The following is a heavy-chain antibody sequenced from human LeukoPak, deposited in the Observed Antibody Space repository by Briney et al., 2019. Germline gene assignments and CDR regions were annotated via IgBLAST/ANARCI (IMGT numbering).Heavy chain of an antibody. CDR3: AKDVAEYYYDSSGYYDY. D-gene: IGHD3-22*01. J-gene: IGHJ4*02. V-gene: IGHV3-30*18. CDR1: GFTFSSYG. Sequence: PGGSLRLSCAASGFTFSSYGMHWVRQAPGKGPEWVAVISYDGSNKYYADSVKGRFTISRDNSKNTLYLQMNSLRAEDTAVYYCAKDVAEYYYDSSGYYDYWGQGTLVTVSS. CDR2: ISYDGSNK.